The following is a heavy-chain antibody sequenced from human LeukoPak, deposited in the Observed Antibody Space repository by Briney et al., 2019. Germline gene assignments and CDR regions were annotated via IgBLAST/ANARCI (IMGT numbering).Heavy chain of an antibody. Sequence: GASVKVSCKASGYTFTSYYMHWVRQAPGQGLEWMGIINPSGGSTNYAQKLQGRVTMTTDTSTSTAYMELRSLRSDDTAVYYCARDNKGELLNYFDYWGQGTLVTVSS. CDR1: GYTFTSYY. V-gene: IGHV1-46*01. J-gene: IGHJ4*02. D-gene: IGHD1-26*01. CDR3: ARDNKGELLNYFDY. CDR2: INPSGGST.